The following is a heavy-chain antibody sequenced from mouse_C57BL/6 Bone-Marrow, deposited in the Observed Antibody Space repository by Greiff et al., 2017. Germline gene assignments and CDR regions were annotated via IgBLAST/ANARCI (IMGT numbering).Heavy chain of an antibody. D-gene: IGHD3-2*02. Sequence: VQLQESGPGLVAPSQSLSITCTVSGFSLTSYAISWVRQPPGKGLEWLGVLWTGGGTNYNSALKSRLSISKDNSKSQVFLKMNSLQTDDTARYYCASQTAQADFDYWSHGTTLTVSS. J-gene: IGHJ2*01. V-gene: IGHV2-9-1*01. CDR2: LWTGGGT. CDR3: ASQTAQADFDY. CDR1: GFSLTSYA.